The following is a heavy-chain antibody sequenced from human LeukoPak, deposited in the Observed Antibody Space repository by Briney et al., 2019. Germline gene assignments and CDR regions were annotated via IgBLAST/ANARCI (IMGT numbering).Heavy chain of an antibody. D-gene: IGHD3-3*01. CDR1: GGSISSYY. Sequence: SETLSLTCTVSGGSISSYYWSWIRQPPGKGLERIGYIYYSGSTNYNPSLKSRVTISVDTSKNQFSLKLSSVTAADTAVYYCARGYDLWSGYFDYWGQGTLVTVSS. CDR2: IYYSGST. CDR3: ARGYDLWSGYFDY. J-gene: IGHJ4*02. V-gene: IGHV4-59*01.